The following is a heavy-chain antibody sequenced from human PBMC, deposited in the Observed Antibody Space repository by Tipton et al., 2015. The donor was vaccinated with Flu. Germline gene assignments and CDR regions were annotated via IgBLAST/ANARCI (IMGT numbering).Heavy chain of an antibody. CDR2: IYYSGST. CDR1: GGSVSSGSYY. Sequence: TLSLTCTVSGGSVSSGSYYWSWIRQPPGKGLEWIGYIYYSGSTNYNPSLKSRVTISVDTSKNQFSLKLSSVTAADTAVYYCARDQVSPHLTYGMDVWGQGTTGTVS. D-gene: IGHD2-21*01. CDR3: ARDQVSPHLTYGMDV. V-gene: IGHV4-61*01. J-gene: IGHJ6*02.